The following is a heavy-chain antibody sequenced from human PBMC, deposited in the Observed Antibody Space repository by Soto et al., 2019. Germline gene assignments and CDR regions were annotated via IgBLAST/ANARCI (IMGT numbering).Heavy chain of an antibody. Sequence: GGSLRLSCAASGSTFSSYGMHWVRQAPGKGLEWVAVISYDGSNKYYADSVKGRFTISRDNSKNTLYLQMNSLRAEDTAVYYCAKDMGRWYSGYDGFDYWGQGTLVTVSS. CDR2: ISYDGSNK. CDR1: GSTFSSYG. J-gene: IGHJ4*02. CDR3: AKDMGRWYSGYDGFDY. D-gene: IGHD5-12*01. V-gene: IGHV3-30*18.